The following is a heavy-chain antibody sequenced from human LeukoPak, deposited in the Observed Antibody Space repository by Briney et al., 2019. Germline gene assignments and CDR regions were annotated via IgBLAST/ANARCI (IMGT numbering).Heavy chain of an antibody. J-gene: IGHJ3*02. CDR2: IIPIFGTA. CDR3: AREHCSSTSCYRIAFDI. D-gene: IGHD2-2*01. V-gene: IGHV1-69*13. Sequence: SVKASCKASGGTFSSYAISWVRQAPGQGLEWMGGIIPIFGTANYAQKFQGRVTITADESTSTAYMELSSLRSEDTAVYYCAREHCSSTSCYRIAFDIWGQGTMVTVSS. CDR1: GGTFSSYA.